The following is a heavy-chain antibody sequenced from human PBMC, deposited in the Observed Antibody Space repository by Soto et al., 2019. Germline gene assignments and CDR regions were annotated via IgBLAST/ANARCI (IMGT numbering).Heavy chain of an antibody. CDR1: GYTFTTYS. Sequence: QVQLVQSGPEMKKPGASVKLSCKASGYTFTTYSMHWVRQAPGQRLEWMGWIHAGNGNTEHSQKFQGRVTITRDTSASTAYLELGSLRSEDTAVYYCARAACSSTSCYNYYAYGMGVWGQGTAVTVS. D-gene: IGHD2-2*01. CDR3: ARAACSSTSCYNYYAYGMGV. CDR2: IHAGNGNT. V-gene: IGHV1-3*01. J-gene: IGHJ6*02.